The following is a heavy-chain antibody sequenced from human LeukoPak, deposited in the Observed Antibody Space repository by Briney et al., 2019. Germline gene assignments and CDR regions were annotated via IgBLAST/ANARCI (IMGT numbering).Heavy chain of an antibody. CDR1: GFTFSDYY. D-gene: IGHD6-19*01. V-gene: IGHV3-11*04. J-gene: IGHJ4*02. CDR2: IDRSGSRM. CDR3: ATKQWLAPPPDS. Sequence: GGSLRLSCAASGFTFSDYYMSWIRQAPGKGLEWVSYIDRSGSRMYYGDSVKGRFTISRDNAENSLYLQMNSLRAEDTAVYYCATKQWLAPPPDSWGQGTPVTVSS.